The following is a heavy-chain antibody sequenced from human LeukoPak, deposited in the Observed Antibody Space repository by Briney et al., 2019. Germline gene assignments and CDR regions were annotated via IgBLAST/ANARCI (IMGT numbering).Heavy chain of an antibody. CDR1: GGTFSSYT. CDR3: ARAPEYSSSYLIDY. CDR2: INPNSGGT. V-gene: IGHV1-2*06. J-gene: IGHJ4*02. Sequence: ASVKVSCKASGGTFSSYTISWVRQAPGQGLEWMGRINPNSGGTNYAQKFQGRVTMTRDTSISTAYMELSRLRSDDTAVYYCARAPEYSSSYLIDYWGQGTLVTVSS. D-gene: IGHD6-6*01.